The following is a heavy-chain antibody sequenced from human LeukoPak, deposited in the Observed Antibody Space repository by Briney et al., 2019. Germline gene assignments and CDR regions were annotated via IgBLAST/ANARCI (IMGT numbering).Heavy chain of an antibody. D-gene: IGHD3-22*01. Sequence: PGGSLRLSCAASGFTYSGYWMHWVRQAPGKGLVWVSRINSDGSSTSYADSVKGRFTISRDNAKNTLYLQMNSLRAEDTAVYYCARVHYYDSSGYHFDYWGQGTLVTVSS. CDR1: GFTYSGYW. CDR3: ARVHYYDSSGYHFDY. J-gene: IGHJ4*02. V-gene: IGHV3-74*01. CDR2: INSDGSST.